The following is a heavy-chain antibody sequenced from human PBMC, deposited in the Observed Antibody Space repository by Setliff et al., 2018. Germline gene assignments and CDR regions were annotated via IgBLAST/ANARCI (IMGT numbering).Heavy chain of an antibody. D-gene: IGHD3-22*01. V-gene: IGHV3-48*01. CDR2: ISSSSTTI. CDR1: GFTFSCYS. Sequence: GGSLRLSCAASGFTFSCYSMNWVRQAPGKGLEWVSYISSSSTTIYYADSVKGRFTISRDNSQNTVFLQVNSLRPEDSAVYYCAKEDYSDSSGYYYETPWFDPWGQGTLVTVSS. J-gene: IGHJ5*02. CDR3: AKEDYSDSSGYYYETPWFDP.